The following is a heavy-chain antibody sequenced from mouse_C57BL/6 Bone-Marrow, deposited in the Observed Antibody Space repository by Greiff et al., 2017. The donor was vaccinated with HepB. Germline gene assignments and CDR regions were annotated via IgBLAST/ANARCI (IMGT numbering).Heavy chain of an antibody. J-gene: IGHJ2*01. CDR1: GYTFTSYW. CDR2: IDPSDSET. Sequence: QVQLQQPGAELVRPGSSVKLSCKASGYTFTSYWMHWVKQRPIQGLEWIGNIDPSDSETHYNQKFKDKATLTVDKSSSTAYMQLSSLTSEDSAVYYCARSDDGYYLYYFDYWGQGTTLTVSS. D-gene: IGHD2-3*01. CDR3: ARSDDGYYLYYFDY. V-gene: IGHV1-52*01.